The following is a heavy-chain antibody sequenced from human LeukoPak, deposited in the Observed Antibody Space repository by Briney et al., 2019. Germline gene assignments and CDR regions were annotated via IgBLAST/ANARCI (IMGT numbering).Heavy chain of an antibody. J-gene: IGHJ4*02. V-gene: IGHV3-53*01. CDR2: IKSDGTT. CDR3: ARLRRGY. Sequence: GGALRLSCAASGLTVTSNHMSWVRQAPGKGLEWVSLIKSDGTTEYADSVKGRFTISRDNSKNTLFLQMNSLRVEDTAVYYCARLRRGYWGRGTPVTVSS. CDR1: GLTVTSNH.